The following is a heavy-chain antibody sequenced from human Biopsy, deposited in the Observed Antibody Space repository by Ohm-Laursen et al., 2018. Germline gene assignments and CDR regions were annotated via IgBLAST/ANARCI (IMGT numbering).Heavy chain of an antibody. CDR1: GDSVTKYY. V-gene: IGHV4-59*02. CDR2: IYYSVMT. D-gene: IGHD4-11*01. Sequence: GTLSLTCPVSGDSVTKYYWSWIRQPPGKGLEWIGHIYYSVMTNYNPSLQSRVSISVDTSRNQVSLTLSSVTAADAAVYYCARDSGILNYGNFKYYHYYGMDVWGQGTKVTVSS. J-gene: IGHJ6*02. CDR3: ARDSGILNYGNFKYYHYYGMDV.